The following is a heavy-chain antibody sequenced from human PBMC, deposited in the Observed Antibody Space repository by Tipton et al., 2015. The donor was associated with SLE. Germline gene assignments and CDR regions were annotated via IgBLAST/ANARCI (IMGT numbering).Heavy chain of an antibody. V-gene: IGHV1-69*01. J-gene: IGHJ4*02. CDR1: GGTFTSYA. CDR3: ALRWPDTWTTVY. D-gene: IGHD5-12*01. Sequence: QSGAEVKKPGSSVKVSCKASGGTFTSYALSWVRQAPGQGLEWMGGIIPIFGTANYAQKFQGRVTITADESTSTAYMELSSLRSEDTAVYYCALRWPDTWTTVYWGQGTLVTVSS. CDR2: IIPIFGTA.